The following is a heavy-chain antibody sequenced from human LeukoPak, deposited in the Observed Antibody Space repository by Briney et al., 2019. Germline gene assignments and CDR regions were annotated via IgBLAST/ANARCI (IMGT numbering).Heavy chain of an antibody. Sequence: QAGGSLRLSCAASGFTFSSYWMSWVRQAPGKGLEWVANIKQDGSEKYYVGSVKGRFTISRDNAKNSLYLQMNSLRAEDTAVYYCARSLLWHNYAFDIWGQGTMVTVSS. J-gene: IGHJ3*02. CDR1: GFTFSSYW. CDR2: IKQDGSEK. V-gene: IGHV3-7*01. D-gene: IGHD2-2*01. CDR3: ARSLLWHNYAFDI.